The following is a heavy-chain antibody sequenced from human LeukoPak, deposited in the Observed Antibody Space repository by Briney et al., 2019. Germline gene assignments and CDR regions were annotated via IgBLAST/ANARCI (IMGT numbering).Heavy chain of an antibody. CDR1: GGSISSYY. J-gene: IGHJ4*02. V-gene: IGHV4-59*08. CDR2: IYYSGST. CDR3: ARRGTAMDGWYFDY. Sequence: SETLSLTCTVSGGSISSYYWSWIRQPPGKGLEWIGYIYYSGSTNYNPSLKSRVTISVDTSKNQFSLKLSSVTAADTAVYYCARRGTAMDGWYFDYWGQGTLVTVSS. D-gene: IGHD5-18*01.